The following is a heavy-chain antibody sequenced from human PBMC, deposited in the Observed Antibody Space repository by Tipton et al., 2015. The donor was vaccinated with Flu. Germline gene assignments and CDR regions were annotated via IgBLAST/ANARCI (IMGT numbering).Heavy chain of an antibody. CDR1: GGSISSYY. J-gene: IGHJ4*02. Sequence: LRLSCTVSGGSISSYYWSWIRQPPGKGLEWIGYIYYSGSTNYNPSLKSRVTISVDTSKNQFSPKLSSVTAADTAVYYCARVDVDTAMEYYFDYWGQGTLVTVSS. D-gene: IGHD5-18*01. CDR3: ARVDVDTAMEYYFDY. CDR2: IYYSGST. V-gene: IGHV4-59*01.